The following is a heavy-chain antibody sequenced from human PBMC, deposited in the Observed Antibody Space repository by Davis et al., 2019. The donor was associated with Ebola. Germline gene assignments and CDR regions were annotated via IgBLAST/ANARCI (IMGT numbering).Heavy chain of an antibody. J-gene: IGHJ6*04. Sequence: HTGGSLRLSCAASGFTFRSYWMQWVRHVPGKGLVWVSRINNDGSGTTYADSVKGRFTISRDNAKNSLYLQMNSLRAEDTAVYYCASEPTYCTNGVCLYYYYGMDVWGKGTTVTVSS. CDR3: ASEPTYCTNGVCLYYYYGMDV. V-gene: IGHV3-74*01. D-gene: IGHD2-8*01. CDR1: GFTFRSYW. CDR2: INNDGSGT.